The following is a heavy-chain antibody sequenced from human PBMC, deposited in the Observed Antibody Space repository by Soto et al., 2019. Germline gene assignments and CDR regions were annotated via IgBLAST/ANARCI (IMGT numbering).Heavy chain of an antibody. CDR2: FDPEDGET. D-gene: IGHD6-13*01. CDR3: ATSRAAAGTIWWFDP. V-gene: IGHV1-24*01. J-gene: IGHJ5*02. Sequence: GASVKVSCKVSGYTLTELSMHWVRQAPGKGLEWMGGFDPEDGETIYAQKFQGRVTMTEDTSTDTAYMELSSLRSEDTAVYYCATSRAAAGTIWWFDPWGQGTLVTVSS. CDR1: GYTLTELS.